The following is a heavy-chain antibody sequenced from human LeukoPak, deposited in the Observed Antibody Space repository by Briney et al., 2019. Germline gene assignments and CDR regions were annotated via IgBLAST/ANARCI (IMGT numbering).Heavy chain of an antibody. D-gene: IGHD1-14*01. CDR3: AAATRTLYF. J-gene: IGHJ4*02. V-gene: IGHV3-23*01. CDR1: GLTFSSYA. Sequence: GGSLRLSCVASGLTFSSYAMNWVRQAPGKGLEWVSVIGGSGNTTYYADSVKGRFTISRDNSKNTLYLQIHSLRAEDTAIYYCAAATRTLYFWGQGTLVTVSS. CDR2: IGGSGNTT.